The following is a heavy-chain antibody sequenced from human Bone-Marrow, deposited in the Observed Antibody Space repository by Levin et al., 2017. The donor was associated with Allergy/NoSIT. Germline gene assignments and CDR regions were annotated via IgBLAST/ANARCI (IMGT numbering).Heavy chain of an antibody. CDR3: ARVNGAAGTSTMDY. V-gene: IGHV3-33*01. Sequence: GGSLRLSCAASGFTFSSYGMHWVRQAPGKGLEWVAVIWYDGSNKYYADSVKGRFTISRDNSKNTLYLQMNSLRAEDTAVYYCARVNGAAGTSTMDYWGQGTLVTVSS. CDR2: IWYDGSNK. J-gene: IGHJ4*02. CDR1: GFTFSSYG. D-gene: IGHD6-13*01.